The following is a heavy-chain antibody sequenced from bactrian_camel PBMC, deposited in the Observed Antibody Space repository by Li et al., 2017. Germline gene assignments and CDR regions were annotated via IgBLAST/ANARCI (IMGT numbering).Heavy chain of an antibody. V-gene: IGHV3S53*01. CDR3: KAICTRTYGDSDISTQGY. CDR1: GYTYNRNC. J-gene: IGHJ6*01. Sequence: HVQLVESGGGSVQAGGSLRLSCAASGYTYNRNCMAWFRQAPGKEREGVARIATGSGNTYYADSVKGRFTISQDNAKNTVYLQMSSLKPEDTAIYYCKAICTRTYGDSDISTQGYWGQGTQVTVS. CDR2: IATGSGNT. D-gene: IGHD2*01.